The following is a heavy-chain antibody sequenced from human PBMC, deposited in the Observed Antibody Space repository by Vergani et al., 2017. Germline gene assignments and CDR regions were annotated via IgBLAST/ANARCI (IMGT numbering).Heavy chain of an antibody. CDR2: ISSSSSYI. Sequence: EVQLVESGGGLVKPGGSLRLSCAASGFTFSSYSMNWVRQAPGKGLEWVSSISSSSSYIYYADSVKGRFTISRDNAKNSLYLQMNSLRAEDTAVYYCARDLYSGYDSREYYFDYWGQGTLVTVSS. CDR3: ARDLYSGYDSREYYFDY. D-gene: IGHD5-12*01. J-gene: IGHJ4*02. CDR1: GFTFSSYS. V-gene: IGHV3-21*01.